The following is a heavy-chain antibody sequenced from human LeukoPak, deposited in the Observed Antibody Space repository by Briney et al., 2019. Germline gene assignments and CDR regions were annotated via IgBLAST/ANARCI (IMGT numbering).Heavy chain of an antibody. D-gene: IGHD2-15*01. CDR1: SASISTYY. CDR3: ARTTEGYCRGRSCYSYYYYMDV. CDR2: IYYSGST. V-gene: IGHV4-59*01. J-gene: IGHJ6*03. Sequence: PSETLSLTCTVSSASISTYYWSWIRQPPGKGLEWIGYIYYSGSTNYNPSLKSRVTISVDTSENQFSLKLSSVTAADTAVYYCARTTEGYCRGRSCYSYYYYMDVWGKGTTVTVSS.